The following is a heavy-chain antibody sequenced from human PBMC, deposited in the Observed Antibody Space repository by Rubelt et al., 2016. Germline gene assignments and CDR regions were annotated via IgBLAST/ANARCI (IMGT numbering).Heavy chain of an antibody. CDR1: GGSISSSSYY. Sequence: QLQLQESGPGLVKPSETLSLTCTVSGGSISSSSYYWGWIRQPPGKGLEWIGSIYDNGGTYYNPSLQSRVTISVDMSKNLFSLKGTSVTAADTAVYYCARDPGDYGDYSLDYWGQGTLVTVSS. J-gene: IGHJ4*02. V-gene: IGHV4-39*02. CDR2: IYDNGGT. CDR3: ARDPGDYGDYSLDY. D-gene: IGHD4-17*01.